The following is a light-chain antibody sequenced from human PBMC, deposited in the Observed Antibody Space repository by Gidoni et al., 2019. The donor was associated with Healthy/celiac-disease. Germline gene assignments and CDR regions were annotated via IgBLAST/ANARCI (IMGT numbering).Light chain of an antibody. CDR3: SSYTSSSTLEV. V-gene: IGLV2-14*01. CDR1: SSDVGGYNY. CDR2: DVS. Sequence: QSALTQPASGSGSPGQSITISCTGTSSDVGGYNYVSWYQQHPGKAPKLRIYDVSNRPSGVSNRFSGSKSGNTASLTISGLQAEDEADYYCSSYTSSSTLEVFGTGTKVTVL. J-gene: IGLJ1*01.